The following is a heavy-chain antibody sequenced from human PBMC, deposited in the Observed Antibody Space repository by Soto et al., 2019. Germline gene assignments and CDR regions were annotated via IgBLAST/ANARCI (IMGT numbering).Heavy chain of an antibody. V-gene: IGHV3-33*01. J-gene: IGHJ4*02. Sequence: GGSLRLSCEASGFTFSSYGMHWVRQAPGRGLEWVAVIWYDGSNKYYADSVKGRFTISRDNSKNTLYLQMDSLRAEDTAVYHCARAGRDSSGRYYGPSYYFDYWGQGTLVTVSS. CDR3: ARAGRDSSGRYYGPSYYFDY. D-gene: IGHD3-22*01. CDR2: IWYDGSNK. CDR1: GFTFSSYG.